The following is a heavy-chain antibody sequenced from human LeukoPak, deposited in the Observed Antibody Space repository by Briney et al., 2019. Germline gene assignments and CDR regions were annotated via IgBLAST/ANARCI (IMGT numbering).Heavy chain of an antibody. CDR2: ISYDGSNK. J-gene: IGHJ4*02. Sequence: GGSLRLSCAASGFTFSSYAMHWVRQAPGRGLEWVAVISYDGSNKYYADSVKGRFTISRDNSKNTLYLQMDSLRAEDTAVYYCASSRDWGQGTLVTVSS. CDR3: ASSRD. V-gene: IGHV3-30-3*01. CDR1: GFTFSSYA.